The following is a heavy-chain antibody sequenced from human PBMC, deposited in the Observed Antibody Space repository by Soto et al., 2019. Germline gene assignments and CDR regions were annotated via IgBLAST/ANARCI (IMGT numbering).Heavy chain of an antibody. J-gene: IGHJ4*02. CDR2: ISSSGTNT. D-gene: IGHD1-7*01. CDR3: TRGTKGGSPPR. V-gene: IGHV3-48*02. Sequence: GGSLRLSCAGSDFVFSNYSMNWVRQAPGRGLEWVSYISSSGTNTYYAASVRGRFTISRDNAKNSLFLRMISLKDEDTAVYFCTRGTKGGSPPRWGRGTRVTVSS. CDR1: DFVFSNYS.